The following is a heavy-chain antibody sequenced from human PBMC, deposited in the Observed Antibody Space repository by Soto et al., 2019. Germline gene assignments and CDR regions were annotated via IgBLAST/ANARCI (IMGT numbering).Heavy chain of an antibody. J-gene: IGHJ4*02. CDR1: GGSISSSSYY. Sequence: SETLSLTCTVSGGSISSSSYYWGWIRQPPGKGLEWIGSIYYSGSTYYNPSLKSRVTISVDTSKNQFSLKLSSVTAADTAVYYCARHPDYYDSSGYYPHYFDYWGQGTLVTVSS. CDR3: ARHPDYYDSSGYYPHYFDY. V-gene: IGHV4-39*01. CDR2: IYYSGST. D-gene: IGHD3-22*01.